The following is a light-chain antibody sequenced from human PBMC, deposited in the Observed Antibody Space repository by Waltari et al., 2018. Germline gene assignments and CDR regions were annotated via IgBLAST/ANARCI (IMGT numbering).Light chain of an antibody. J-gene: IGKJ2*01. V-gene: IGKV1-39*01. Sequence: DIQMTQSPSSLSASVGDRVTITCRASQIISSYLNWYQQKPGKAPKLLLYAASSLQTGVPSRFSGSGSGTDFTLTISSLQPEDFATYYCQETYSTPRTFGQGTKLEI. CDR1: QIISSY. CDR2: AAS. CDR3: QETYSTPRT.